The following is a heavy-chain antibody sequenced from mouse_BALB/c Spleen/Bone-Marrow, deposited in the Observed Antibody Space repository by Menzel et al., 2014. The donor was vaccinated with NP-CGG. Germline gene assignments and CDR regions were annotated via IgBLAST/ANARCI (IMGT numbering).Heavy chain of an antibody. CDR1: EFSLTSYG. V-gene: IGHV2-9*02. Sequence: AMLVESGPGLVAPSQSLSITCTVSEFSLTSYGVHWVRQPPGKGLEWLGVIWAGGSTNYNSALMSRLSISKDNSKSQVFLKMSSLQTDDTAMYYCARGGSSRAWFAYWGQGTLVTVSA. D-gene: IGHD1-1*01. J-gene: IGHJ3*01. CDR2: IWAGGST. CDR3: ARGGSSRAWFAY.